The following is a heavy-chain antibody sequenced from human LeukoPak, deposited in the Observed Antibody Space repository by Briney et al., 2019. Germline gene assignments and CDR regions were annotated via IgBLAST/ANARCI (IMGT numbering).Heavy chain of an antibody. CDR2: ISWNSGSI. J-gene: IGHJ3*02. CDR3: AKAITGTTVSAFDI. D-gene: IGHD1-7*01. Sequence: GGSLRLSCAASGFTFDDYAMHWVRQAPGKGLEWVSGISWNSGSIGYADSVKGRFTISRDNAKNSLYLQMNSLRAEDTALYYCAKAITGTTVSAFDIWGQGTMVTVSS. CDR1: GFTFDDYA. V-gene: IGHV3-9*01.